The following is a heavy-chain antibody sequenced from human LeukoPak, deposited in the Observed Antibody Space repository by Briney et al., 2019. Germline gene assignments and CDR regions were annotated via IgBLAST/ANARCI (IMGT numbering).Heavy chain of an antibody. V-gene: IGHV1-8*01. Sequence: ASVKVSCKASGYTFTSYDINWVRQATGQGLEWMGWMNPNSGNTGYAQKFQGRVTMTRNTSISTAYMELSSLRSEDTAVYYCARGVGYCSGGSCYSSAFDIWGQGTMATVSS. CDR3: ARGVGYCSGGSCYSSAFDI. J-gene: IGHJ3*02. D-gene: IGHD2-15*01. CDR2: MNPNSGNT. CDR1: GYTFTSYD.